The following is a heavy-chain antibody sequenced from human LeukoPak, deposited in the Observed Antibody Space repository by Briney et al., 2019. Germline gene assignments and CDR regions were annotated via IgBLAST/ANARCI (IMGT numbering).Heavy chain of an antibody. V-gene: IGHV4-34*01. J-gene: IGHJ4*02. D-gene: IGHD2-21*02. Sequence: SETLSLTCGVYGGSFNSYYWSWIRQPPGKGLEWIGEINDSGATNYNPSLKSRVTISVDTSKNQFSLKLSSVTAADTAVYYCARGPVVTPRGYFDYWGQGTLVTVSS. CDR3: ARGPVVTPRGYFDY. CDR2: INDSGAT. CDR1: GGSFNSYY.